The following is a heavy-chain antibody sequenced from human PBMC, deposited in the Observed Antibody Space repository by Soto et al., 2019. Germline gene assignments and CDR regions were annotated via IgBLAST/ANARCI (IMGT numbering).Heavy chain of an antibody. J-gene: IGHJ2*01. V-gene: IGHV4-30-4*01. CDR3: ARMSYFYDKWYFDL. Sequence: QLQESGPGLVMPSQTLSLTCTVSGASINNNDYYWSWIRQTPGKGLEWIGYVYYSGSTDYIPSLKIRLSMSIDKSQNQFTLKLNSVTAADTATYYCARMSYFYDKWYFDLWGRGTLVTVSS. CDR2: VYYSGST. D-gene: IGHD3-22*01. CDR1: GASINNNDYY.